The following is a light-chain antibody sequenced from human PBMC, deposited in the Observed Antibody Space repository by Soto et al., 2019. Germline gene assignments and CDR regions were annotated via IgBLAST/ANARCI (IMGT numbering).Light chain of an antibody. CDR2: EVS. Sequence: SVLTQPASVSGSPGQSITISCTGTSSDVGGYNYVSWYQQHPGKAPKLMLYEVSNRPSGISNRFSGSKSGNTASLTISGLXAEDEADYYCSSYTSSSTLCVFGTGTKVTVL. V-gene: IGLV2-14*01. CDR1: SSDVGGYNY. CDR3: SSYTSSSTLCV. J-gene: IGLJ1*01.